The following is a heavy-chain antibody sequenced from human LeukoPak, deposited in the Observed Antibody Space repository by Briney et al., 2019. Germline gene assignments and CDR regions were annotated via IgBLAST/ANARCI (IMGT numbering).Heavy chain of an antibody. CDR1: GGSISSYY. J-gene: IGHJ6*02. Sequence: SETLSLTCTVSGGSISSYYWSWIRQPAGKGLEWIGRIYTSGSTNYNPSLKSRVTMSVDTSKNQFSLKLSSVTAADTAMYYCARETYYYDSSGYHGLLYYYYYGMDVWGQGTTVTVSS. D-gene: IGHD3-22*01. V-gene: IGHV4-4*07. CDR2: IYTSGST. CDR3: ARETYYYDSSGYHGLLYYYYYGMDV.